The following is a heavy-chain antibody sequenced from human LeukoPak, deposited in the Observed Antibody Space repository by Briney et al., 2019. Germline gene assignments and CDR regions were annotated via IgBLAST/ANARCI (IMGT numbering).Heavy chain of an antibody. CDR3: ARVGSSSSLGFDY. V-gene: IGHV3-33*01. D-gene: IGHD6-6*01. Sequence: GGSLRLSCAASGFTFRSYGMHWVRQAPGKGLEWVAVIWYDGSNKYCADSVKGRFTISRDNSKNTLYLEMSSLRAEDTAVYYCARVGSSSSLGFDYWGQRTLVTVSS. CDR1: GFTFRSYG. CDR2: IWYDGSNK. J-gene: IGHJ4*02.